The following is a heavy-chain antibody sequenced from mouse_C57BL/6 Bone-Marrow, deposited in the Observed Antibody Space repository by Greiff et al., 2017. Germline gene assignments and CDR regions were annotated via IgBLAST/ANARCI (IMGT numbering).Heavy chain of an antibody. V-gene: IGHV1-9*01. CDR1: GYTFTGYW. CDR2: ILPGSGST. D-gene: IGHD2-4*01. Sequence: QVQLQQSGAELMKPGASVKLSCKATGYTFTGYWIEWVKQRPGHGLEWIGEILPGSGSTNYNEKFKGKATLTADPSSNTAYMQLSSLPTEDSAIYYCARGRLRRGAWFAYWGQGTLVTVSA. J-gene: IGHJ3*01. CDR3: ARGRLRRGAWFAY.